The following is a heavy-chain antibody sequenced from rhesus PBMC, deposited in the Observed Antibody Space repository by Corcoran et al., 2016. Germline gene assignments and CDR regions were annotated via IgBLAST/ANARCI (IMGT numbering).Heavy chain of an antibody. Sequence: QVQLQESGPGLVKPSETLSLTCAVSGGSISDSYYWSWSRQPPGKGLEWIGYIYGSGSTYYNPSLKSRVTLSVDTSKNQLSLKLSSVTAADTAVYYCARDRGNRFDVWGPGVLVTVSS. J-gene: IGHJ5-1*01. CDR1: GGSISDSYY. CDR2: IYGSGST. D-gene: IGHD1-44*01. CDR3: ARDRGNRFDV. V-gene: IGHV4S11*01.